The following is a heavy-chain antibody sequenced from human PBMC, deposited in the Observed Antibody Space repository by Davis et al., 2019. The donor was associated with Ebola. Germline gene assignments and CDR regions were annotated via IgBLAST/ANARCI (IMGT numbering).Heavy chain of an antibody. CDR2: IYYSGST. CDR1: GTSIRPYY. V-gene: IGHV4-59*08. Sequence: MPSETLSLTCTVSGTSIRPYYWSWVRQLPGKGLEWIGYIYYSGSTDYNPSLKSRVTISFDTSKNLFSLTLRSMTAADTAVYYCARLLEGDWGQGTMVTVSS. J-gene: IGHJ3*01. CDR3: ARLLEGD. D-gene: IGHD3-16*01.